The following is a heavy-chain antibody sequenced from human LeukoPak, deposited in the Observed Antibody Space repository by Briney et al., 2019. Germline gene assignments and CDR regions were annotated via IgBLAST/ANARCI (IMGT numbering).Heavy chain of an antibody. Sequence: SVKVSCKASGGTFSSYAIGWVRQAPGQGLEWMGGIIPIFGTANYAQKFQGRVTITADESTSTAYMELSSLRSEDTAVYYCARGPPVEMATAYFDYWGQGTLVTVSS. V-gene: IGHV1-69*13. CDR1: GGTFSSYA. CDR3: ARGPPVEMATAYFDY. D-gene: IGHD5-24*01. J-gene: IGHJ4*02. CDR2: IIPIFGTA.